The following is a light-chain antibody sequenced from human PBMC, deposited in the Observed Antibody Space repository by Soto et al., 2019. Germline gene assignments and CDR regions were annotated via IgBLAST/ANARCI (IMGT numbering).Light chain of an antibody. CDR3: MQALQTPRT. V-gene: IGKV2-28*01. J-gene: IGKJ1*01. Sequence: EIVMTQSPLSLPVTPGEPASISCRSNQSLLHSRDYNYLDWYLQKPGHSPQLLIYLVSNRASGVPDRFSGSGSGTDFTLKISRVEAEDVGVYYCMQALQTPRTFGQGTKVEIK. CDR2: LVS. CDR1: QSLLHSRDYNY.